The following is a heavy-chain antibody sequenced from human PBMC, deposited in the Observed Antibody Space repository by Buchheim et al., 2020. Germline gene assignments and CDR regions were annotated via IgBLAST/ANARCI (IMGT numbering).Heavy chain of an antibody. CDR3: ARETQSFAEGGDGWFGELSNYYYMDV. Sequence: QVQLVESGGGVVQPGRSLRLSCAASGFTFSSYGMHWVRQAPGKGLEWVAVIWYDGSNKYYAVSVKGRFTISRDNSKNTLYLQMNSLRAEDTAVYYCARETQSFAEGGDGWFGELSNYYYMDVWGKGTT. V-gene: IGHV3-33*01. D-gene: IGHD3-10*01. CDR2: IWYDGSNK. J-gene: IGHJ6*03. CDR1: GFTFSSYG.